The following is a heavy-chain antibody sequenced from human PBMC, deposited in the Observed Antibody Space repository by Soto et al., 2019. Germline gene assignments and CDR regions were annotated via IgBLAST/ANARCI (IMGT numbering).Heavy chain of an antibody. Sequence: GSLRLSCAASGFIFKLYWMHWVRQSPGKGLVWISRIYNDGTYSDYADSVRGRFTISRDNVNDTLYLQMNNLRADDSGLYYCTRVPRPISTGTGAYWGQGTQVTVSS. CDR1: GFIFKLYW. CDR2: IYNDGTYS. D-gene: IGHD3-10*01. V-gene: IGHV3-74*01. J-gene: IGHJ4*02. CDR3: TRVPRPISTGTGAY.